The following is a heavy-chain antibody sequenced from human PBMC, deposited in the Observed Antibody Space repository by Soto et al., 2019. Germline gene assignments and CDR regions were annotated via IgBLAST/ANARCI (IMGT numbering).Heavy chain of an antibody. D-gene: IGHD3-3*01. V-gene: IGHV1-24*01. CDR3: ATETDFWSGYQLGMDV. J-gene: IGHJ6*02. CDR2: FDPEDGET. CDR1: GYTLTDLS. Sequence: ASVKVSCQVSGYTLTDLSMHWVRQAPGKGLEWMGGFDPEDGETIYAQKFQGRVTMTEDTSTDTAYMELSSLRSEDTAVYYCATETDFWSGYQLGMDVWGQGTTVTVSS.